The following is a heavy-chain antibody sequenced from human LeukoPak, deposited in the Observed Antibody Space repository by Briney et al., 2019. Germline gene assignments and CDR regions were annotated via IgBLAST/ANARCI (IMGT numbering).Heavy chain of an antibody. CDR3: ARGGRVVVPAAGLDY. D-gene: IGHD2-2*01. V-gene: IGHV1-2*02. CDR1: GYTFTGYY. CDR2: INPNSGGT. Sequence: ASVKVSCKASGYTFTGYYMQWVRQAPGQGLEWMGWINPNSGGTNYAQKFQGRVTMTRDTSISTAYMELSRLRSDATAVYYCARGGRVVVPAAGLDYWGQGTLVTVSS. J-gene: IGHJ4*02.